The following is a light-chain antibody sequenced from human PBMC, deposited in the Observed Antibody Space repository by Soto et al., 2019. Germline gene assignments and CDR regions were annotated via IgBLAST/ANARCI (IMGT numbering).Light chain of an antibody. V-gene: IGKV3-11*01. CDR2: DAS. Sequence: EIMMTQSPATLSVSPGESATLSCRASQSVSSNLAWYQQKPGQAPRLLIYDASNRATGIPARFSGSGSGTDFTLTISSLEPEDFAVYYCQQRSNWPRTFGQGSMVDVK. J-gene: IGKJ1*01. CDR1: QSVSSN. CDR3: QQRSNWPRT.